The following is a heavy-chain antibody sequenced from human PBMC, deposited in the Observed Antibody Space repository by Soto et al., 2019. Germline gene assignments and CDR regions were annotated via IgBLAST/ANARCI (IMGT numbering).Heavy chain of an antibody. CDR3: ARDWAPIMSVYYESGSYRLDF. CDR1: GGSISSGGYY. Sequence: LSLTCTVSGGSISSGGYYWSWIRQHPGKGLEWIGYIYYSGSTYYNPSLKSRVTISVDTSKNQFSLKLSSVTAADTAVYYCARDWAPIMSVYYESGSYRLDFWGQGSLVTVS. D-gene: IGHD3-10*01. J-gene: IGHJ4*02. V-gene: IGHV4-31*03. CDR2: IYYSGST.